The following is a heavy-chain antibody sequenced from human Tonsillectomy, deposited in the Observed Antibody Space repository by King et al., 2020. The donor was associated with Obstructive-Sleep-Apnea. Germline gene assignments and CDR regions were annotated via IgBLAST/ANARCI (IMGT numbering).Heavy chain of an antibody. V-gene: IGHV4-4*07. CDR3: ARWGYSYGDYYFDY. CDR2: IYTSGST. D-gene: IGHD5-18*01. Sequence: VQLQESGPGLVKPSETLSLTCTVSGGSISSYYWSWIRQPAGKGLEWIGRIYTSGSTNYNPSLKSRVTMSVDTSKNQFSLKRSSVTAADTAVYYCARWGYSYGDYYFDYWGQGTLVTVSS. J-gene: IGHJ4*02. CDR1: GGSISSYY.